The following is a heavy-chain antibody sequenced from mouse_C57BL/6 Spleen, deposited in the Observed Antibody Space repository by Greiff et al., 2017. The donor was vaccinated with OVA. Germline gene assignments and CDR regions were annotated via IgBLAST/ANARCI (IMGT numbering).Heavy chain of an antibody. V-gene: IGHV1-9*01. Sequence: QVQLKESGAELMKPGASVKLSCKATGSTFTGYWIEWVKQRPGPGLEWIGEILPGSGRPNSNEKFKCKATFTADTSSNTAYMQLSSLTTEDSAIDYCARGLDGYYAYWGQGTLVTVSA. CDR2: ILPGSGRP. CDR3: ARGLDGYYAY. J-gene: IGHJ3*01. D-gene: IGHD2-3*01. CDR1: GSTFTGYW.